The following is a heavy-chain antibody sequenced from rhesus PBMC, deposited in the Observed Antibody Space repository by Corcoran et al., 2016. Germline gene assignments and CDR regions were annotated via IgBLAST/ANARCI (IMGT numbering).Heavy chain of an antibody. V-gene: IGHV2S1*01. CDR1: GFSLSTSGMG. Sequence: QVTLKESGPALVKPTQTLTLTCTFSGFSLSTSGMGVGWIRQPPGKALEWLAVIYWDDDKYYSTSLKSRLTISKDTSRNQLALTVTNMDPVDTATYYCARLYGSSGYFDYWGQGVLVTVSS. D-gene: IGHD4-4*01. CDR2: IYWDDDK. J-gene: IGHJ4*01. CDR3: ARLYGSSGYFDY.